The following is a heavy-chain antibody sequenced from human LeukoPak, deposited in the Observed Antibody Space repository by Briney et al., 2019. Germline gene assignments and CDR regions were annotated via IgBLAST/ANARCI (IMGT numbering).Heavy chain of an antibody. V-gene: IGHV3-23*01. D-gene: IGHD2-15*01. J-gene: IGHJ4*02. Sequence: GGSLRLSCAASGFTFSSYAMSWVRQAPGEGLEWVSAISGSGGSTYYADSVKGRFTISSDNSKNTLYLQMASLRAEEPAGFNVAKDSGGYGGFDYWGQGTMVTVCS. CDR1: GFTFSSYA. CDR3: AKDSGGYGGFDY. CDR2: ISGSGGST.